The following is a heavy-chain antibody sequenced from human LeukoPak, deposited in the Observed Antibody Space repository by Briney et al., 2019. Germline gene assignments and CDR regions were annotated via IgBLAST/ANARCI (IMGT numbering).Heavy chain of an antibody. J-gene: IGHJ5*02. D-gene: IGHD2-2*01. CDR1: GFAFSDYT. CDR2: IFSGDNT. CDR3: ARDFGRGYCSSTSCHGWFDP. V-gene: IGHV3-66*02. Sequence: GGSLRLSCAASGFAFSDYTINWVRQAPGKGLEWVSVIFSGDNTYYADSVKGRFTISRDNSKNTLYLQMNSLRAEDTAVYYCARDFGRGYCSSTSCHGWFDPWGQGTLVTVSS.